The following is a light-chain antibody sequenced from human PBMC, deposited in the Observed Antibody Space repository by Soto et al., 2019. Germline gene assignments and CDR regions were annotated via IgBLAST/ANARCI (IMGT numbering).Light chain of an antibody. Sequence: DIQRTQSPSTLSASVGDRDTITCRASQSISSWLAWYQQKPGKAPKLLIYDASSLESGVPSRFSGSGSGTEFTLTISSLQPDDFATYYCQQYTSYSWTFGQGTKV. V-gene: IGKV1-5*01. J-gene: IGKJ1*01. CDR1: QSISSW. CDR2: DAS. CDR3: QQYTSYSWT.